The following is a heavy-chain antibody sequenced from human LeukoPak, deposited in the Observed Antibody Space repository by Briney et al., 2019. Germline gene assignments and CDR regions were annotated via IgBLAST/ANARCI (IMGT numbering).Heavy chain of an antibody. V-gene: IGHV3-23*01. CDR3: AKDSPVLTY. Sequence: PGGSLRLSCAASGFTFSSYAMSRVRQAPGKGLEWVSAITDSGGGTYYADSVKGRFTISRDNSKNTLYLQMNSLRVEDTAVYYCAKDSPVLTYWGQGTLVTVSS. J-gene: IGHJ4*02. CDR2: ITDSGGGT. CDR1: GFTFSSYA.